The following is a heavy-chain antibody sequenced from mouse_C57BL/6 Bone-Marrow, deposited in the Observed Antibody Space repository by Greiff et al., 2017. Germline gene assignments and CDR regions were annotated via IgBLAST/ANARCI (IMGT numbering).Heavy chain of an antibody. J-gene: IGHJ3*01. D-gene: IGHD2-12*01. Sequence: QVQLPQSGPELVKPGASVKLSCKASGYTFTSYDINWVKQRPGQGLEWIGWIYPRDGSTKYNEKFKGKATLTVDTSSSTAYMELHSLTSEDSAVYFCARPTLYHGFAYWGQGTLVTVSA. CDR3: ARPTLYHGFAY. CDR2: IYPRDGST. CDR1: GYTFTSYD. V-gene: IGHV1-85*01.